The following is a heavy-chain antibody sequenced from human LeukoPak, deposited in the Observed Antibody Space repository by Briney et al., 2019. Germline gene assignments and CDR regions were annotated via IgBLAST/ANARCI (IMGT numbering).Heavy chain of an antibody. V-gene: IGHV1-18*01. D-gene: IGHD5-24*01. CDR2: ISAYNGNT. Sequence: ASVKVSCKASGYTFTSYGISWVRQAPGQGLEWMGWISAYNGNTNYAQKLQGRVTMTTDTSTSTAYMELRSLRSDDTAVYYCARDLTVMATITCFDYWGQGTLVTVSS. CDR1: GYTFTSYG. J-gene: IGHJ4*02. CDR3: ARDLTVMATITCFDY.